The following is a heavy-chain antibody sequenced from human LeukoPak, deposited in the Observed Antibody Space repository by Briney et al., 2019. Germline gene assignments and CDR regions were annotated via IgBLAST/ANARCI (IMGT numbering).Heavy chain of an antibody. CDR2: ISGRDGST. V-gene: IGHV3-23*01. D-gene: IGHD2/OR15-2a*01. J-gene: IGHJ4*02. CDR1: GFTFSSYG. Sequence: PGGSLRLSCAASGFTFSSYGMHWVRQAPGKGLEWVSCISGRDGSTHYADSVKGRFTISRDNSKNTLYLQMNSLGAEDAAVYYCARAGNTRFDYWGQGTLVTVSS. CDR3: ARAGNTRFDY.